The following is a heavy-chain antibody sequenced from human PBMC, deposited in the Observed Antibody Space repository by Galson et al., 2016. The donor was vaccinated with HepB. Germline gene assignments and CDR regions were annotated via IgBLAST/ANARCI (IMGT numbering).Heavy chain of an antibody. D-gene: IGHD2-15*01. CDR2: ISYDGSNK. V-gene: IGHV3-30*18. J-gene: IGHJ4*02. CDR3: AKAPRSLYCSGGTCYSGFDS. CDR1: GFTFSRYG. Sequence: SLRLSCAASGFTFSRYGMHWVRQAPGKGLEWVAVISYDGSNKYYADSVKGRFTISRDNSKNTLFLQMNSLRAEDTAVHYCAKAPRSLYCSGGTCYSGFDSWGQGTLVTVSS.